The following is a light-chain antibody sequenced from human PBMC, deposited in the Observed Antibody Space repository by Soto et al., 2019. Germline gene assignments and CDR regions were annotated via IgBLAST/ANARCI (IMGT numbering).Light chain of an antibody. Sequence: QSALTQPASVSGSPGQSITISCTGTSSDVGGYNYVSWYQHHPGKAPKLMIYEVSHRPSGVSNRFSGSKSGNTASLTISGLQAEDEADYYCSSYTSNSTVVFGGGTKVTVL. J-gene: IGLJ2*01. CDR1: SSDVGGYNY. CDR3: SSYTSNSTVV. V-gene: IGLV2-14*01. CDR2: EVS.